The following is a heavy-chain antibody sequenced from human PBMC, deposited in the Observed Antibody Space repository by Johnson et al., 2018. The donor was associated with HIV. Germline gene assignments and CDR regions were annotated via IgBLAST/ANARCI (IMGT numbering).Heavy chain of an antibody. Sequence: VQLVESGGGVVQPGRSLRLSCAASGFTFSSYAMHWVRQAPGKGLEWVAVISYDGSNKYYADSVKGRFTISRDDSKNTLYLQMNSLRAEDTAVYYCAREAYCGGDCHDDAFDIWGQGTMVTVSS. CDR1: GFTFSSYA. CDR3: AREAYCGGDCHDDAFDI. J-gene: IGHJ3*02. V-gene: IGHV3-30*04. D-gene: IGHD2-21*02. CDR2: ISYDGSNK.